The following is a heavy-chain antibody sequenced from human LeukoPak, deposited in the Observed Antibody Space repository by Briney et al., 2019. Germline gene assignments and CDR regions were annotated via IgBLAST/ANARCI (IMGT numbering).Heavy chain of an antibody. CDR3: ARDGDRGFDY. V-gene: IGHV3-48*01. CDR1: GFTFSSYS. CDR2: ISSSSSTI. J-gene: IGHJ4*02. D-gene: IGHD7-27*01. Sequence: GGSLRLSCAASGFTFSSYSMNWVRQAPGKGLEWVSYISSSSSTIYYADSVKGRFTISRDNAKNSLYLQMNSLRAEDTAVYYCARDGDRGFDYWGQGTLVTVSS.